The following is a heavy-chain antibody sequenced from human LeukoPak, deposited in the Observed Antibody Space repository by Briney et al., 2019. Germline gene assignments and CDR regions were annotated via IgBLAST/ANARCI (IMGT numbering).Heavy chain of an antibody. Sequence: PGGSLRLSCAASGFTFGTYAMSWVRQAPEKGLEWVSAISGSGGTTKYADSVNGRFTISRDNSKNTLYLQMNSLSADDTAVYYCAKAYSTSWYHLAGSWGQGTLVTVSS. CDR2: ISGSGGTT. CDR1: GFTFGTYA. J-gene: IGHJ5*02. D-gene: IGHD6-13*01. CDR3: AKAYSTSWYHLAGS. V-gene: IGHV3-23*01.